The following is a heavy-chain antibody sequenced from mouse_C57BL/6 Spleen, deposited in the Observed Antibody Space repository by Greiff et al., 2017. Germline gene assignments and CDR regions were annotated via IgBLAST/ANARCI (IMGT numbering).Heavy chain of an antibody. Sequence: EVQLVQSGPELVKPGASVKMSCKASGYTFTHYYMHWVKQSPGKSLEWIGYINPYNGCTSYNQKFKGKATLTVNKSSSTAYMQLRSLTSEDSAVDYCAITTVVEGLDYWGQGTTLTVSS. J-gene: IGHJ2*01. D-gene: IGHD1-1*01. CDR1: GYTFTHYY. V-gene: IGHV1-22*01. CDR2: INPYNGCT. CDR3: AITTVVEGLDY.